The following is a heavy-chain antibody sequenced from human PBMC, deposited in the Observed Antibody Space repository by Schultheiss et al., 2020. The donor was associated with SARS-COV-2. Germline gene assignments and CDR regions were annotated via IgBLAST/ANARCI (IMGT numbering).Heavy chain of an antibody. V-gene: IGHV3-48*04. D-gene: IGHD2-15*01. J-gene: IGHJ4*02. CDR3: AREWAYCSGGSCYLDY. Sequence: GSLRLSCAASGFTFSSYSMNWVRQAPGKGLEWVSYISSSSSTIYYADSVKGRFTISRDNAKNSLYLQMNSLRAEDTAVYYCAREWAYCSGGSCYLDYWGQGTLVTVSS. CDR2: ISSSSSTI. CDR1: GFTFSSYS.